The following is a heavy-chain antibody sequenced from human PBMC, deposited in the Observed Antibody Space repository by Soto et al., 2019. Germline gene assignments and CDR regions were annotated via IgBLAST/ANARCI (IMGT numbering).Heavy chain of an antibody. CDR3: ARSADDFIGSYYMDV. J-gene: IGHJ6*03. CDR2: IYYSGST. D-gene: IGHD1-26*01. Sequence: PSETLSLTCTVSGGSISIYYWSWIRQPPGKGLEWIGYIYYSGSTNYNPSLRSRVTISVDTSKNQFSLKLSSVTAADTAVYYCARSADDFIGSYYMDVWGKGTTVTVSS. V-gene: IGHV4-59*01. CDR1: GGSISIYY.